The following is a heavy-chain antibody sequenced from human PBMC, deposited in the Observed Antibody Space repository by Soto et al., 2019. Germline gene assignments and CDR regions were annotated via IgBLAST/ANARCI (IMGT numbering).Heavy chain of an antibody. Sequence: QVQLVESGGGVVQPGGSLRLSCAASGFTFSYYGFHWVRQAPGKGLEWVAVMHTGGNEKYYVDSVKGRFTVSRDDSRNTVYLEMNGLRAEDTAEYFCARDADTTGHYSHFDLWGRGALVAVS. CDR3: ARDADTTGHYSHFDL. J-gene: IGHJ4*02. CDR1: GFTFSYYG. CDR2: MHTGGNEK. V-gene: IGHV3-33*08. D-gene: IGHD3-9*01.